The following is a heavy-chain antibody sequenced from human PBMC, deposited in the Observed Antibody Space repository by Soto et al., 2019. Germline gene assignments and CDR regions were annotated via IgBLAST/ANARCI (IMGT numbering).Heavy chain of an antibody. CDR3: AKDLRYADYEGYFDY. CDR2: ISWNSGSI. V-gene: IGHV3-9*01. D-gene: IGHD4-17*01. Sequence: GGSLRLSCAASGFTFDDYAMHWVRQAPGKGLEWVSGISWNSGSIGYADSVKGRFTISRDNAKNSLYLQMNSLRAEDTALYYCAKDLRYADYEGYFDYWGQGTLVTVSS. CDR1: GFTFDDYA. J-gene: IGHJ4*02.